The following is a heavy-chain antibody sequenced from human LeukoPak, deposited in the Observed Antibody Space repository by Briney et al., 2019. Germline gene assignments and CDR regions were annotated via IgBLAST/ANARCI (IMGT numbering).Heavy chain of an antibody. CDR3: AKQGCPNGVCFSYYYYMDV. CDR2: IKQDGREK. Sequence: GGSLRLSCAASGFTFSSYSMSWVRQAPGKGLEGVANIKQDGREKYYVDSAKSRLTISRDNAKNSLYLQMNSLRAEDTAVYYCAKQGCPNGVCFSYYYYMDVWGKGTTVTVSS. J-gene: IGHJ6*03. CDR1: GFTFSSYS. D-gene: IGHD2-8*01. V-gene: IGHV3-7*03.